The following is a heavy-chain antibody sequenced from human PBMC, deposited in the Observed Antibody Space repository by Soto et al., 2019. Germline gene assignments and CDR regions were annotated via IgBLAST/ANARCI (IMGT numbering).Heavy chain of an antibody. CDR2: IMPIFRTP. Sequence: QVQLEQSGAEVKKPGSSVKLSCKASGGTFRNSAISWVRQAPGQGLEWMGGIMPIFRTPDYAQKFQGRVTITAVESTNTAYMELSGLRSDDTAVYYCARDNDRPQLGGNYYYILDVWGHGTTVTVSS. J-gene: IGHJ6*02. CDR1: GGTFRNSA. V-gene: IGHV1-69*12. CDR3: ARDNDRPQLGGNYYYILDV. D-gene: IGHD1-1*01.